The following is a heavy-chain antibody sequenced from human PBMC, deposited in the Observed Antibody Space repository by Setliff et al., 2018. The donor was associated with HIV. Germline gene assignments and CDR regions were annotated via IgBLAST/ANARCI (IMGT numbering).Heavy chain of an antibody. Sequence: ASETLSLTCTVSGGSISSGGYYWSWIRQHPRKGLEWIGYIDYSGSTYYNPSLKSRVTISIDPSKNQFSLKLSSVPAADTAVYYCARVPTNPDFYYYYMDVWGKGTTVTVSS. V-gene: IGHV4-31*03. CDR2: IDYSGST. J-gene: IGHJ6*03. CDR1: GGSISSGGYY. CDR3: ARVPTNPDFYYYYMDV.